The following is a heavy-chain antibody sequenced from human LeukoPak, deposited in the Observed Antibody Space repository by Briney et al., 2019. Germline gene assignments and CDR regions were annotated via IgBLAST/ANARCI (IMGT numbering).Heavy chain of an antibody. Sequence: AASVKVSCKASGGTFSSYAISWVRQAPGQGLEWMGWINPNSGGTNYAQKFQGRVTMTRDTSISTAYMELSRLRSDDTAVYYCASLSPGTVVTPGYWGQGTLVTVSS. V-gene: IGHV1-2*02. CDR2: INPNSGGT. J-gene: IGHJ4*02. D-gene: IGHD4-23*01. CDR1: GGTFSSYA. CDR3: ASLSPGTVVTPGY.